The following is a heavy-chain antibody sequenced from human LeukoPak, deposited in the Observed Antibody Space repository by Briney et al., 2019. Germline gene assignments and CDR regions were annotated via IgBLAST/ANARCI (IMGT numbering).Heavy chain of an antibody. CDR2: IDWDDDK. CDR1: GFSLSTNKMC. V-gene: IGHV2-70*12. Sequence: SGPALVKPTQTLTLTCTFSGFSLSTNKMCVSWVRQPPGKALEWLARIDWDDDKYYSTSLKTRLTISKDTSKNQVVLTMTNMDPVDTATYYCAHRRGLGWFDPWGQGTLVTVSS. J-gene: IGHJ5*02. D-gene: IGHD6-19*01. CDR3: AHRRGLGWFDP.